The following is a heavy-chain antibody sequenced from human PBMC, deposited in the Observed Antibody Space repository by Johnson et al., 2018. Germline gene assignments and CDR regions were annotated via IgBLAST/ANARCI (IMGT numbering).Heavy chain of an antibody. J-gene: IGHJ1*01. D-gene: IGHD2-15*01. CDR1: GFIFSNYD. V-gene: IGHV3-30*18. Sequence: QVQLVESGGGVVQPGTSLRLSCAASGFIFSNYDIHWVRQAPGKGLEWVSVISFDGKVSYYTESMKGRFTISRDNSKSTAYLQIETLRADDTAMYYCSNGPLIGGDIAEFHHWGQGTLVTVSS. CDR3: SNGPLIGGDIAEFHH. CDR2: ISFDGKVS.